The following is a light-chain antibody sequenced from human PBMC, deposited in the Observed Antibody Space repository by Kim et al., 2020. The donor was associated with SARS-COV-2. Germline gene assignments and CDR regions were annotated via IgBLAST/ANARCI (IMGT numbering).Light chain of an antibody. Sequence: LSPGERATLSCRASQSVSSYLAWYRQKPGQAPRLLIYAASNRATGIPARFSGSGSGTDFTLTIASLEPEDFAVYYCQQRRSWPLTFGGGTKVDIK. V-gene: IGKV3-11*01. J-gene: IGKJ4*01. CDR3: QQRRSWPLT. CDR2: AAS. CDR1: QSVSSY.